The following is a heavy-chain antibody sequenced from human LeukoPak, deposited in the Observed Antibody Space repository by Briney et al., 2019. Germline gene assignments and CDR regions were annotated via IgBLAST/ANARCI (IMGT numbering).Heavy chain of an antibody. CDR3: ATEHSGWYPPTRPFDY. CDR2: IYYSGST. V-gene: IGHV4-39*01. CDR1: GGSISSSTSY. D-gene: IGHD6-19*01. Sequence: SETLSLTCTVFGGSISSSTSYWGWIRQPPGKGLEWIGSIYYSGSTYYNPSLKSRVTISVDTSKNQFSLKLSSVTAADTAVYYCATEHSGWYPPTRPFDYWGQGTLVTVSS. J-gene: IGHJ4*02.